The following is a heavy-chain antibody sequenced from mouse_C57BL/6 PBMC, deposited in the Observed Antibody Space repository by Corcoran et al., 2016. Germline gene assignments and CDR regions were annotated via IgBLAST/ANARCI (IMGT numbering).Heavy chain of an antibody. J-gene: IGHJ1*03. V-gene: IGHV1-18*01. CDR3: AKAHYYGSSPHWYFDV. CDR2: INPNNGGT. Sequence: EVQLQQSGPELVKPGASVKIPCKASGYTFTDYNMDWVKQSNGKSLEWIGDINPNNGGTIYNQKFKGKATLTVDKSSSTAYMELRSLTSEDTAVYYCAKAHYYGSSPHWYFDVWGTGTTVTVSS. CDR1: GYTFTDYN. D-gene: IGHD1-1*01.